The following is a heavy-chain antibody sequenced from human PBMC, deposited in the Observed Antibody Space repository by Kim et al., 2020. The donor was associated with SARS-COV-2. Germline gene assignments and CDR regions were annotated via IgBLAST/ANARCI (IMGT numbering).Heavy chain of an antibody. D-gene: IGHD2-8*02. V-gene: IGHV4-34*01. Sequence: SETLSLTCAVYGGSFSGYYWSWIRQPPGKGLEWIGEINHSGSTNYNPSLKSRVTISVDTSKNQFSLKLSSVTAADTAVYYCARGALVIGYYYGMDVSGQG. J-gene: IGHJ6*02. CDR2: INHSGST. CDR1: GGSFSGYY. CDR3: ARGALVIGYYYGMDV.